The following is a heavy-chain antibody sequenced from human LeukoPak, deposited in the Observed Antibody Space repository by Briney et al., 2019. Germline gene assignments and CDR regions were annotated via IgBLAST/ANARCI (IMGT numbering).Heavy chain of an antibody. J-gene: IGHJ3*02. CDR2: ISGSGGST. CDR1: GFTVSSNY. V-gene: IGHV3-23*01. D-gene: IGHD6-13*01. CDR3: AKAATGTRNAFDI. Sequence: GGSLRLSCAASGFTVSSNYMSWVRQAPGKGLEWVSAISGSGGSTYYADSVKGRFTISRDNAKNTLYLQMNSLRAEDTAVYYCAKAATGTRNAFDIWGQGTMVTVSS.